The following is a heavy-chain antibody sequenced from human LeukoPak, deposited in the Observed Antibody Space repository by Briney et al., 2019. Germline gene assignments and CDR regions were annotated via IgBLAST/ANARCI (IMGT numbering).Heavy chain of an antibody. J-gene: IGHJ5*01. D-gene: IGHD3-22*01. CDR1: GYTFTSYG. CDR2: ISAYNGNT. CDR3: AREYYYDSSGYWNCFDS. V-gene: IGHV1-18*01. Sequence: ASVKVSCKASGYTFTSYGISWVRQAPGQGLEWMGWISAYNGNTNYAQKLQGRVTMTTDTSTSTAYMELRSLRSDDTAVYYCAREYYYDSSGYWNCFDSWGQGTLVTVSS.